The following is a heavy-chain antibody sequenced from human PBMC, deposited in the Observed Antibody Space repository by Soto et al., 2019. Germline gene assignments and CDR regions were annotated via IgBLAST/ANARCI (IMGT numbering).Heavy chain of an antibody. D-gene: IGHD2-8*01. CDR2: INPKSGGT. V-gene: IGHV1-2*04. J-gene: IGHJ6*02. Sequence: GASVKVSCKASGYSFTDYHIHWVRQAPGQGLEWLGRINPKSGGTSTAQKFQGWVTMTRVRSISTVYMELTRLRSDDTAVYFCARGHSTDCSNGACSFFYNHEMDVWGQGTTVTVSS. CDR3: ARGHSTDCSNGACSFFYNHEMDV. CDR1: GYSFTDYH.